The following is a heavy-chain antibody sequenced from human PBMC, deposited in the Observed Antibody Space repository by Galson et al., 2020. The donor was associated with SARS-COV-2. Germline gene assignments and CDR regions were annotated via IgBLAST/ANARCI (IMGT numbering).Heavy chain of an antibody. V-gene: IGHV3-33*06. D-gene: IGHD3-3*01. J-gene: IGHJ4*02. CDR1: GFTFISYG. CDR3: AKDLGDHYGLWSGGGPIDY. CDR2: IWYDGSNK. Sequence: GGSLRLSCAASGFTFISYGMHWVRQAPGKGLEWVAVIWYDGSNKYYADSVKGRFTISRDNSKNTLYLQMNSLRAEDTAVYYCAKDLGDHYGLWSGGGPIDYWGQGTLVTVSS.